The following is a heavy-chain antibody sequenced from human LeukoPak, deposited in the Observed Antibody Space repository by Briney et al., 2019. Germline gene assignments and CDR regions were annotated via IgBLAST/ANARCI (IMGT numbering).Heavy chain of an antibody. Sequence: SVRVSCKASGGTFSSYAISWVRQAPGQGLEWMGGIIPIFGTANYAQKFQGRVTITADESTSTAYMELSSLRSEDTAVYYCARVTVINYYYMDVWGKGTTVTVSS. CDR3: ARVTVINYYYMDV. J-gene: IGHJ6*03. CDR1: GGTFSSYA. D-gene: IGHD3-16*02. CDR2: IIPIFGTA. V-gene: IGHV1-69*01.